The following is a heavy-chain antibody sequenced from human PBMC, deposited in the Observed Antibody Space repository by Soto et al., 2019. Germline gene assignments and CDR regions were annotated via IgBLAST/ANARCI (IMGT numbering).Heavy chain of an antibody. D-gene: IGHD2-15*01. CDR2: IYYTGSS. Sequence: QVQLQESGPGMVKPSETLSLTCTVSGGSVSSGNYYWSWIRQPPGKGLEWIGFIYYTGSSSYNPSLNSRVTMSLDKANHPFSRKLTSVTAADTAVYYCASAGYCSGGSCSFDPWGQGTLVTVSS. CDR1: GGSVSSGNYY. CDR3: ASAGYCSGGSCSFDP. J-gene: IGHJ5*02. V-gene: IGHV4-61*01.